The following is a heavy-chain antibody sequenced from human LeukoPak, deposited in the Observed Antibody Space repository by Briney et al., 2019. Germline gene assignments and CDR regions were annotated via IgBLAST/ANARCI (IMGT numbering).Heavy chain of an antibody. Sequence: GGSLRLSCAASGFTFSSYAMSWVRQAPGRGLEWVSAISGSGASTYYADAMKGRFTISRDNSKNTLYLQMNSLRAEDTAVYYCAKDSSSWYNWFDPWGQGTLVTVSS. CDR2: ISGSGAST. CDR3: AKDSSSWYNWFDP. D-gene: IGHD6-13*01. V-gene: IGHV3-23*01. CDR1: GFTFSSYA. J-gene: IGHJ5*02.